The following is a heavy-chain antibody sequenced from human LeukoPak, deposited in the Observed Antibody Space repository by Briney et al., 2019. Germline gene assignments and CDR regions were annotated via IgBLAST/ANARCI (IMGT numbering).Heavy chain of an antibody. D-gene: IGHD3-22*01. V-gene: IGHV1-2*02. Sequence: ASVKVSCKASGYTFTGYYMHWVRQAPGQGLEWMGWINPNSGGTNYAQKFQGRVTMTRDTSISTAYMELSRLRSDDTAVYYCARGYYDSSGYPKTYDYWGQGTLVTVSS. CDR1: GYTFTGYY. CDR2: INPNSGGT. J-gene: IGHJ4*02. CDR3: ARGYYDSSGYPKTYDY.